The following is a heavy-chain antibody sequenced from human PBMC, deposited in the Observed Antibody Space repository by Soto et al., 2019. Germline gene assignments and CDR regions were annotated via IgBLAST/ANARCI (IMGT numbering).Heavy chain of an antibody. V-gene: IGHV4-34*01. CDR2: INHSGST. CDR1: GGSFSGYY. D-gene: IGHD3-16*01. J-gene: IGHJ4*02. CDR3: ARGVGGGGFDY. Sequence: QVQLQQWGAGLLKPSETLSLTCAVYGGSFSGYYWSWIRQPPGKGLEWIGEINHSGSTNSNPSLKSRVTISVDTSKNQFSLKLSSVTAADTAVYYCARGVGGGGFDYWGQGTLVTVSS.